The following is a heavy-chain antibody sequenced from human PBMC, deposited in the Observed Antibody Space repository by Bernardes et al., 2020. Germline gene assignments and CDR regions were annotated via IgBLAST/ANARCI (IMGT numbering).Heavy chain of an antibody. CDR1: GFTFRNYG. Sequence: GGSLRLSCAGIGFTFRNYGIHWVRQAPGKGLEWVAGISTDGRNEHYADSVKGRFSISRDNSKNTLYLQMNSLRIEDTAIYYCAKDADNTGNYWCASDIWGQGTTVAVSS. J-gene: IGHJ3*02. CDR3: AKDADNTGNYWCASDI. D-gene: IGHD2-8*02. V-gene: IGHV3-30*18. CDR2: ISTDGRNE.